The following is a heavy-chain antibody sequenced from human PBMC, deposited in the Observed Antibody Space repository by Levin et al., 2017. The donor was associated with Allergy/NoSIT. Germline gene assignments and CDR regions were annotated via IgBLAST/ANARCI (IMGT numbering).Heavy chain of an antibody. D-gene: IGHD3-9*01. J-gene: IGHJ4*02. CDR1: GYTFTRYA. CDR3: ARGECSTATCYGIDF. CDR2: INTNTGNP. Sequence: ASVKVSCKTSGYTFTRYAMNWVRQAPGQGLEWMGWINTNTGNPTYAQGFTGRFVFSLDTSVSTTYLQINSLKAEDTAIYYCARGECSTATCYGIDFWGQGTLVTVSS. V-gene: IGHV7-4-1*02.